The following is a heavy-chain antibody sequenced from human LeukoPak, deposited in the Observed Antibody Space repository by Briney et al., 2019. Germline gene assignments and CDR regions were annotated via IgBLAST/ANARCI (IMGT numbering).Heavy chain of an antibody. D-gene: IGHD4-17*01. Sequence: PSETLSLTCTVSGGSISTHYWTWIRQPPGKGLEWIGYISYIGTTNYNPSLKSRVSISVDTSKTYISLKLSSVTAADTAVYYCARDQTTVTKGFDILGQGTKVTVSS. CDR2: ISYIGTT. V-gene: IGHV4-59*11. J-gene: IGHJ3*02. CDR1: GGSISTHY. CDR3: ARDQTTVTKGFDI.